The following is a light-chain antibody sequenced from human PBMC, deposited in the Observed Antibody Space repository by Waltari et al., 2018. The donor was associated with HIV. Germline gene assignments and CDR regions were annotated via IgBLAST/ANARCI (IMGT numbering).Light chain of an antibody. Sequence: QSMLTQPPSVSAAPGQKVTISCSGTGSNLANNYVSWYQHLPGAAPKLVIYDNDNRPSGIPYRFSGSKSGASATLVITGLQTGDEGDYYCGTWDSSLNAGVFGGGTKLTVL. CDR2: DND. V-gene: IGLV1-51*01. CDR1: GSNLANNY. J-gene: IGLJ3*02. CDR3: GTWDSSLNAGV.